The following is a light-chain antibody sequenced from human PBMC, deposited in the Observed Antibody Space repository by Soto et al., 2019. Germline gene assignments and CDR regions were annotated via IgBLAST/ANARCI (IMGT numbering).Light chain of an antibody. CDR1: SDINVGSYN. Sequence: QPVLTQPPSSSASPGESARLTCTLPSDINVGSYNIYWYQQKPGSPPRYLLYYYSDSDKGQGSGVPSRFSGSKDASANTGILLIPGLHSKKKADYYGIFCPAMPSYVFGTGTKVTVL. CDR2: YYSDSDK. J-gene: IGLJ1*01. CDR3: IFCPAMPSYV. V-gene: IGLV5-37*01.